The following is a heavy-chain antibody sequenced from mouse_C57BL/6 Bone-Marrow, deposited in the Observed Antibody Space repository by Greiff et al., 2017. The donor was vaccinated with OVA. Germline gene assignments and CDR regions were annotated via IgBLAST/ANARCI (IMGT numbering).Heavy chain of an antibody. V-gene: IGHV1-22*01. Sequence: EVKLMESGPELVKPGASVKMSCKASGYTFTDYNMHWVKQSHGKSLEWIGYINPNNGGTSYNQKFKGKATLTVNKSSSTAYMELRSLTSEDSAVYYCARDSNYAWFAYWGQGTLVTVSA. CDR3: ARDSNYAWFAY. J-gene: IGHJ3*01. CDR2: INPNNGGT. CDR1: GYTFTDYN. D-gene: IGHD2-5*01.